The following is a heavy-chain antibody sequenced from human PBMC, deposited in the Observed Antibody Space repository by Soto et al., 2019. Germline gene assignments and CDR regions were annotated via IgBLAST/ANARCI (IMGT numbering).Heavy chain of an antibody. CDR2: ISSSSSYI. V-gene: IGHV3-21*01. CDR3: ASSSPHYDFWSGTTRYYYYGMDV. Sequence: GGSLRLSCAASGFTFSSYSMNWVRQAPGKGLEWVSSISSSSSYIYYADSVKGRFTISRDNAKNSLYLQMNSLRAEDTAVYYCASSSPHYDFWSGTTRYYYYGMDVWGQGTTVTVSS. D-gene: IGHD3-3*01. CDR1: GFTFSSYS. J-gene: IGHJ6*02.